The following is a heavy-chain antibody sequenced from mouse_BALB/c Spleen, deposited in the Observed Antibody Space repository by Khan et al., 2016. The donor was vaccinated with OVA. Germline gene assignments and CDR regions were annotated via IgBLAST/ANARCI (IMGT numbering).Heavy chain of an antibody. CDR3: ATSYFYGYYFDY. CDR1: GFTFSSYG. D-gene: IGHD1-1*01. V-gene: IGHV5-17*02. Sequence: EVELVESGGGLVQPGGSRKLSCAASGFTFSSYGMHWVRQAPERGLEWVAYTSGDSNTIYYADTVKGRFTISRDNPRNTLFLQMTSLMSEDTAMYYCATSYFYGYYFDYWGPGTTLTVSS. J-gene: IGHJ2*01. CDR2: TSGDSNTI.